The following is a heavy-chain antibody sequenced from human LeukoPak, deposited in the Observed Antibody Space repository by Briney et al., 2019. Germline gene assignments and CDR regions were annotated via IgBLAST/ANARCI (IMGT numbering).Heavy chain of an antibody. Sequence: PSETLSLTCAVYGGSLSGYYWSWIRQPPGKGLEWIGEINHSGSTNYNPSLKSRVTISVDTSKNQFSLKLSSVTAADTAVYYCARGTRRGGDFDYWGQGTLVTVSS. V-gene: IGHV4-34*01. CDR3: ARGTRRGGDFDY. CDR1: GGSLSGYY. CDR2: INHSGST. D-gene: IGHD3-16*01. J-gene: IGHJ4*02.